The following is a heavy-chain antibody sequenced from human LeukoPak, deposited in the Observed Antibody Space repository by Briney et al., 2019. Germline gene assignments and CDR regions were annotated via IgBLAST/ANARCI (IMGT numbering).Heavy chain of an antibody. V-gene: IGHV3-21*01. D-gene: IGHD7-27*01. Sequence: PGGSLRLSCVASGFTFSSYSMNWVRQAPGKGLEWVSYISGSSTYIYYVDSLKGRFTISRDNAKNSLDLQMNSLRVEDTAVYYCASTTGDRDYWGQGTLVNVSS. CDR3: ASTTGDRDY. CDR2: ISGSSTYI. CDR1: GFTFSSYS. J-gene: IGHJ4*02.